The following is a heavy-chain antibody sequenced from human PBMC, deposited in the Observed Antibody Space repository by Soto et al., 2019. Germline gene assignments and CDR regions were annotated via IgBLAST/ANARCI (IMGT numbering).Heavy chain of an antibody. CDR3: VRANYFDF. V-gene: IGHV4-59*01. CDR2: IYYRGNA. J-gene: IGHJ4*02. CDR1: GGSLNPYY. Sequence: SETLSLTCSVSGGSLNPYYWTWIRQPPGQGLEWIGTIYYRGNANNNPSLKSRLTMSVDTSKNQFSLKLSSVTAADTAIYYCVRANYFDFWGQGTLVTV.